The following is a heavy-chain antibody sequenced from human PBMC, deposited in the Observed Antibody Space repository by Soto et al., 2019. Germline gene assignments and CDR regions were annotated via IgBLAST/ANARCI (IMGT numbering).Heavy chain of an antibody. V-gene: IGHV4-39*01. J-gene: IGHJ6*02. CDR2: IYYSGST. D-gene: IGHD6-6*01. CDR3: ARVAVAAARPHYYYGMDV. CDR1: DGSLSSSSHY. Sequence: HSETLSLTCPVSDGSLSSSSHYWGWIRQPPGKGLEWIGSIYYSGSTNYNPSLKSRVTISVDTSKKQFSLKVSSVTAADTAVYYCARVAVAAARPHYYYGMDVWGQGTTVNVSS.